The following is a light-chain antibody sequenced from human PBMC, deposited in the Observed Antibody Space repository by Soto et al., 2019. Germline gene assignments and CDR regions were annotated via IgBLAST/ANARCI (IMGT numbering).Light chain of an antibody. J-gene: IGKJ1*01. CDR2: DAS. V-gene: IGKV1-5*01. Sequence: DIQMTQSPSTLSASVGDRVTITCRASQSILSWLAWYQQKPGKAPTLLIYDASSLASGVPSRFSGSGSGTEFTLTISRLQHDDFAVYYCQHFSTSPWTFGQGTTVDIK. CDR1: QSILSW. CDR3: QHFSTSPWT.